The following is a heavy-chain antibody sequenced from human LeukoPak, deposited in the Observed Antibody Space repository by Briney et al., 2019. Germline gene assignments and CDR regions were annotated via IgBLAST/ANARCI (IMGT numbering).Heavy chain of an antibody. CDR1: GFTLSSYG. D-gene: IGHD2-2*01. J-gene: IGHJ6*04. CDR2: IRYGGSDK. V-gene: IGHV3-30*02. CDR3: AKDYRPYCSSTSCTSMDV. Sequence: PGGSLRLSCAASGFTLSSYGMHWVRQAPGKGVEWVAFIRYGGSDKYYADSVKGRFTISRDNSKNTLYLKMNSLRGEDTAVYYCAKDYRPYCSSTSCTSMDVWGKGTTATVSS.